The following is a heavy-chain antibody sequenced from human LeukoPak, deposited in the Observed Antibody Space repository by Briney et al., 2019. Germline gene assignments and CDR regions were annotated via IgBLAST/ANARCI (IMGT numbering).Heavy chain of an antibody. CDR2: IWYDGSNK. CDR3: ARGTELWFGEYPPYFDY. J-gene: IGHJ4*02. Sequence: PGGSLRLSCAASGFTFSSYGMHWVRQAPGKGLEWVAVIWYDGSNKYYADSVKGRFTISRDNSKNTLYLQMNSLRAEDTAVYYCARGTELWFGEYPPYFDYWGQGTLVTVSS. D-gene: IGHD3-10*01. V-gene: IGHV3-33*01. CDR1: GFTFSSYG.